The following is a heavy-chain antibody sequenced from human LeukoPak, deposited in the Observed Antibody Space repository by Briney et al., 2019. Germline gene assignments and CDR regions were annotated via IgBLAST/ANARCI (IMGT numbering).Heavy chain of an antibody. CDR2: INPNSGGT. J-gene: IGHJ4*02. V-gene: IGHV1-2*02. D-gene: IGHD3-3*01. CDR3: ARDYTIFGVVILFDY. Sequence: ASVKVSCKDSGYTFTGYYMHWVRQAPGQGLEWMGWINPNSGGTNYEQKFQGKVTMTRDTYISTAYMELSRMRSDDTAVYYCARDYTIFGVVILFDYWGQGTLVTVSS. CDR1: GYTFTGYY.